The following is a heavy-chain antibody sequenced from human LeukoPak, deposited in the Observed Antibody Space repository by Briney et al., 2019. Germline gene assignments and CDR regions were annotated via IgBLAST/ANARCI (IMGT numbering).Heavy chain of an antibody. D-gene: IGHD5/OR15-5a*01. CDR2: IYSGGST. V-gene: IGHV3-53*01. CDR1: GDSISSYY. Sequence: ETLSLTCTVSGDSISSYYWSWVRQAPGKGLEWVSVIYSGGSTYYADSVKGRFTISRDSSKNTLYLQMNSLRAEDTAVYYCARDSLGMSTLDSWGQGTLVTVSS. J-gene: IGHJ4*02. CDR3: ARDSLGMSTLDS.